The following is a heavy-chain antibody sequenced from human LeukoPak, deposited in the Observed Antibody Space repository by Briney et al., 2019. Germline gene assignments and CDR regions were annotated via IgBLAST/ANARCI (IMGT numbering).Heavy chain of an antibody. Sequence: ASVKVSCKASGYTFTGYYMHWVRQAPGQGLEWMGWINPNSGGTNYAQKFQGRVTMTTDTSISTAYMELSRLRSDDTAVYYCARMNYYDSSGTYYYYGMDVWGQRTTVTVSS. V-gene: IGHV1-2*02. CDR2: INPNSGGT. D-gene: IGHD3-22*01. CDR1: GYTFTGYY. J-gene: IGHJ6*02. CDR3: ARMNYYDSSGTYYYYGMDV.